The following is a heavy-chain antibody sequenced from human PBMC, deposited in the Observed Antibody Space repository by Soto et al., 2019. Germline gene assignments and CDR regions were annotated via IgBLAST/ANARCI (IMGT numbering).Heavy chain of an antibody. CDR1: GYAFATYA. J-gene: IGHJ6*02. V-gene: IGHV1-3*01. CDR3: ARDFIWSRGYYYYYGLDV. Sequence: GASVKVSCKASGYAFATYAVHWVRQAPGQGLEWMGWINAGNGNTKYSQKFQGRVTITRDTSASTAYMELSSLRFEDTAVYYCARDFIWSRGYYYYYGLDVWGQGTKVTVSS. CDR2: INAGNGNT. D-gene: IGHD3-10*01.